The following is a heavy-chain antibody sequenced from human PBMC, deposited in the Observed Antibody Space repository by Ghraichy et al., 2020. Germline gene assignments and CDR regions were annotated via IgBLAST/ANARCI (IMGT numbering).Heavy chain of an antibody. CDR2: INSDGSES. Sequence: GDSLNISCAASGFTFSTYWIHWVRQAPGKGLVWVSRINSDGSESIYADSVKGRFTTSRDNAKSTLYLQMSNLRAEDTAVYYCARGGVHHAFDIWGQGTMVPVSP. CDR3: ARGGVHHAFDI. CDR1: GFTFSTYW. D-gene: IGHD1-1*01. J-gene: IGHJ3*02. V-gene: IGHV3-74*01.